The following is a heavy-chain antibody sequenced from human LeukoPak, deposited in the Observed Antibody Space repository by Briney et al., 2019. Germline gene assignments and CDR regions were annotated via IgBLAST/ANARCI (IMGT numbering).Heavy chain of an antibody. D-gene: IGHD3-10*01. J-gene: IGHJ5*02. CDR3: ARRGITMVRGVISGRWFDP. CDR2: INHSGST. Sequence: PSETLSLTCTVSGGSISRYYCSWIRQPPGKGLEWIGEINHSGSTNYNPSLKSRVTISVDTSKNQFSLKLSSVTAADTAVYYCARRGITMVRGVISGRWFDPWGQGTLVTVSS. CDR1: GGSISRYY. V-gene: IGHV4-34*01.